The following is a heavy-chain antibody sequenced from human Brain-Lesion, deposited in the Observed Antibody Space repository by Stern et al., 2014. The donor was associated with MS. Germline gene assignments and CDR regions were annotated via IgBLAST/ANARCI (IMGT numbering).Heavy chain of an antibody. J-gene: IGHJ3*02. V-gene: IGHV5-51*01. CDR3: ARTYSSGWYGGHAFDI. CDR1: GYRFDNYW. D-gene: IGHD6-19*01. Sequence: VQLVQSGAEVKKPGDSLKISCKGSGYRFDNYWIGWVRQKPAQGLEWMGITYTADSDTRYSPSLQGQVTISADKSISTVYLQWSSLKASDTAMYYCARTYSSGWYGGHAFDIWGQGTMVTVSS. CDR2: TYTADSDT.